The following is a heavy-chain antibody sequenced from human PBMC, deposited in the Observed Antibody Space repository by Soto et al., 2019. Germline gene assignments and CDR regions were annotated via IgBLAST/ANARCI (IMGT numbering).Heavy chain of an antibody. J-gene: IGHJ5*01. CDR3: ARDRYFYDSAGYYRTLDS. V-gene: IGHV4-59*01. D-gene: IGHD3-22*01. CDR1: GGSFNNDY. CDR2: IFHSGIT. Sequence: SATLYLTCTISGGSFNNDYWTRIRQSTGKGLEWIGYIFHSGITDYNPSVKSRVTIYIHKYKNLFSLKLTSVTAADTAVYYCARDRYFYDSAGYYRTLDSWCKG.